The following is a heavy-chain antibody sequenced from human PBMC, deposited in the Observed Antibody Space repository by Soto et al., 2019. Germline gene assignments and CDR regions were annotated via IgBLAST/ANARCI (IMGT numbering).Heavy chain of an antibody. D-gene: IGHD2-15*01. CDR2: IIPIFGTA. Sequence: QVQPVQSGAEVKKPGSSVKVSCKASGGTFSSYAISWVRQAPGQGLEWMGGIIPIFGTANYAQQFQGRVTITADKSTLTAYMELSRLSSEDTAVYNCARDPYCSGGSCYGGGYNWFEPWGQGTLVTVSS. V-gene: IGHV1-69*06. J-gene: IGHJ5*02. CDR1: GGTFSSYA. CDR3: ARDPYCSGGSCYGGGYNWFEP.